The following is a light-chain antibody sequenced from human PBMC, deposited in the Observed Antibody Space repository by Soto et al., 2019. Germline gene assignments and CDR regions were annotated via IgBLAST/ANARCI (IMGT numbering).Light chain of an antibody. V-gene: IGKV3-20*01. J-gene: IGKJ3*01. CDR1: QSVSSSY. Sequence: PGDSATLSCRASQSVSSSYVAWYQQKPGQAPRLLISAAYTRASGLPGRFSGSGSGTDFTLTIRRLEPEDFAEYYCQHYGGPFTFGPGTKVDIK. CDR2: AAY. CDR3: QHYGGPFT.